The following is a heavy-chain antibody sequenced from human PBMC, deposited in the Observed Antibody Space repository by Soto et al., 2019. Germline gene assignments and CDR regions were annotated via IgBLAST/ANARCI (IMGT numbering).Heavy chain of an antibody. J-gene: IGHJ4*02. CDR1: GYTFTDYD. D-gene: IGHD5-18*01. CDR2: MNPNTGNT. CDR3: ARGKLDTLTDF. Sequence: ASVKVSCKASGYTFTDYDINWVRQAPGQGLEWMGWMNPNTGNTRYAQHFQGRLSMTRDTSISTAFMELRSLRSEDTALYYCARGKLDTLTDFWGQGTLVTVSS. V-gene: IGHV1-8*01.